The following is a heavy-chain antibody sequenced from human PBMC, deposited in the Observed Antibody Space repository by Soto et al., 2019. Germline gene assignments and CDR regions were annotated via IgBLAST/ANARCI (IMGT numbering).Heavy chain of an antibody. CDR3: AKERGIKNSFDY. D-gene: IGHD1-1*01. CDR2: ISAGGGSAT. V-gene: IGHV3-23*01. J-gene: IGHJ4*02. CDR1: GFTFSNFA. Sequence: GGSLRLSCAASGFTFSNFAMGWVRQAPGKGLQWVSTISAGGGSATYYADSVNGRFTISRDNSKNTLYLQMNSLGAEDTALYYCAKERGIKNSFDYWGQGTLVTVSS.